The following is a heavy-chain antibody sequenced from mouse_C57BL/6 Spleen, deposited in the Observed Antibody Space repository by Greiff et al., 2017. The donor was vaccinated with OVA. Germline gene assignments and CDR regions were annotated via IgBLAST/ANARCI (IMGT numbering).Heavy chain of an antibody. Sequence: VKLQESGAELARPGASVKMSCKASGYTFTSYTMHWVKQRPGQGLEWIGYINPSSGYTKYNQKFKDKATLTADKSSSTAYMQLSSLTSEDSAVYYCAGLRSNYSWFAYWGQGTLVTVSA. CDR1: GYTFTSYT. D-gene: IGHD2-5*01. J-gene: IGHJ3*01. CDR3: AGLRSNYSWFAY. CDR2: INPSSGYT. V-gene: IGHV1-4*01.